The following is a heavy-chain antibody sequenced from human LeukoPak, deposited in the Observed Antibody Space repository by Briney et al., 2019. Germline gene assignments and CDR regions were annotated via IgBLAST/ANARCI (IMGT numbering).Heavy chain of an antibody. CDR3: ARGGSYLSAFDI. V-gene: IGHV3-74*01. Sequence: GGSLRLSCAASGFSFSSYWMHWVRQAPGKGLVWVSRLNSDGSSTSYADSVKGRFTISRDNSKNTLYLQMNSLRAEDTAVYYCARGGSYLSAFDIWGQGTMVTVSS. CDR2: LNSDGSST. J-gene: IGHJ3*02. CDR1: GFSFSSYW. D-gene: IGHD1-26*01.